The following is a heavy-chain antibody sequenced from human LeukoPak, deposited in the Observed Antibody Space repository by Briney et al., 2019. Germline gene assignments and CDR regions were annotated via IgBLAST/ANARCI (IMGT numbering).Heavy chain of an antibody. V-gene: IGHV4-59*08. CDR1: GGSISSFY. Sequence: PSETLSLTCTVSGGSISSFYWSWIRQPPGKGLEWIGYIYSSGSTNYNPSLKSRVTISVDTSKNQFSLELSSVTAADTAVYYCARQYSSSSSLDYWGQGTLVTVSS. D-gene: IGHD6-6*01. CDR3: ARQYSSSSSLDY. CDR2: IYSSGST. J-gene: IGHJ4*02.